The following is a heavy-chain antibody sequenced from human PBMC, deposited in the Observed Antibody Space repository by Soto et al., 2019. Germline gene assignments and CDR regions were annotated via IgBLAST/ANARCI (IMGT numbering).Heavy chain of an antibody. Sequence: LSLTCTVSGGSISSYYWSWIRQPPGKGLEWIGYIYYSGSTNYNPSLKSRVTISVDTSKNQFSLKLSSVTAADTAVYYCARDSSGYDYWGQGTLVTVSS. CDR3: ARDSSGYDY. J-gene: IGHJ4*02. CDR2: IYYSGST. D-gene: IGHD3-22*01. CDR1: GGSISSYY. V-gene: IGHV4-59*01.